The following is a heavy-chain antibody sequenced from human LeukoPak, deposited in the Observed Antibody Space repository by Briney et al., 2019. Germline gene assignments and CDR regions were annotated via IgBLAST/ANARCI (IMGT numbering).Heavy chain of an antibody. D-gene: IGHD6-13*01. CDR1: GGSISSSSYF. Sequence: SETLSLTCTVSGGSISSSSYFWGWTRQPPGKGLEWIGSTYYGGSTSYNPSLKSRVTVSVDTSKNQFSLKLSSATAADTAVYYCARLSIFSSNWYYFDYWGQGALVTVSS. CDR2: TYYGGST. CDR3: ARLSIFSSNWYYFDY. V-gene: IGHV4-39*01. J-gene: IGHJ4*02.